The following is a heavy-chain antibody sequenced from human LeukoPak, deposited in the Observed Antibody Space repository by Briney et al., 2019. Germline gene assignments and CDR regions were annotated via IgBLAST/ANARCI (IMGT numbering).Heavy chain of an antibody. CDR1: GGTFSSYA. CDR2: IIPIFGTA. J-gene: IGHJ5*02. CDR3: ASYREPEMATIGAFDP. D-gene: IGHD5-24*01. Sequence: SVKVSCKASGGTFSSYAISWVRQAPGHGLEWMGGIIPIFGTANYAQKFQGRVTITTDESTSTAYMELSSLRSEDTAVYYCASYREPEMATIGAFDPWGQGTLVTVSS. V-gene: IGHV1-69*05.